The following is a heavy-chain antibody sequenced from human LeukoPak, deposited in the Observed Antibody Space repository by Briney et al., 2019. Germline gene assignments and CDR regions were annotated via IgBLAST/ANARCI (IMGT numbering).Heavy chain of an antibody. CDR1: GGSFSGYY. J-gene: IGHJ6*02. CDR3: ARDCGGDCRPRYYYYYYGMDV. V-gene: IGHV4-34*01. Sequence: SETLSLTCAVYGGSFSGYYWSWIRQPPGKGLEWIGYIYHSGSTYYNPSLKSRVTMSVDTSKNQFSLKLSSVTAADTAVYYCARDCGGDCRPRYYYYYYGMDVWGQGTTVTVSS. CDR2: IYHSGST. D-gene: IGHD2-21*02.